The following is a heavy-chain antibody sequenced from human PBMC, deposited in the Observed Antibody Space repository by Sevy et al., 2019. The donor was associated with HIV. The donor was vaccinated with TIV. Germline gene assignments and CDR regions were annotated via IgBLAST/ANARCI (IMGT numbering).Heavy chain of an antibody. CDR1: GFTFDDYA. CDR3: AKDRTYCSGRSCSHPSYYFDY. CDR2: ISWNSGSI. D-gene: IGHD2-15*01. V-gene: IGHV3-9*01. Sequence: GGSLRLSCAASGFTFDDYAMHWVRQAPGKGLEWVSGISWNSGSIGYADSVKGRFTISRDNAKNSLYLQMNSLRAEDTALYYCAKDRTYCSGRSCSHPSYYFDYWGQGTLVTVSS. J-gene: IGHJ4*02.